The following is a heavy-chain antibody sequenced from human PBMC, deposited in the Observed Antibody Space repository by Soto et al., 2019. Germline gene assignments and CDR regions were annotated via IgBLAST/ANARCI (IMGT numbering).Heavy chain of an antibody. CDR2: IIPFHGVT. D-gene: IGHD3-10*01. CDR1: GGTFSPYT. V-gene: IGHV1-69*04. CDR3: TRDWEITVSTWSFGGF. J-gene: IGHJ4*02. Sequence: QVQLVHSGAEVKKPGSSVKVSCKASGGTFSPYTINWVRQAPGQGLEWMGRIIPFHGVTNYAQKFQARVTITADKSTSTAYMEMSGQRFEDTAMYYCTRDWEITVSTWSFGGFWGRGTLVTVSS.